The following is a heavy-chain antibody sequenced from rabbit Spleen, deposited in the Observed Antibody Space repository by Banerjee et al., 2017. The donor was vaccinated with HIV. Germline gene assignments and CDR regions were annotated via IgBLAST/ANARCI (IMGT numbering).Heavy chain of an antibody. J-gene: IGHJ6*01. V-gene: IGHV1S40*01. Sequence: QSLEESGGDLVKPEGSLTLSCTASGFSFSGNYWMTWVRQAPGKGPEWIGCIDGGSSGSTWYASWAKGRFTISKTSSTTVTLQMTSLTVADTATYFCARTTYGYDDYADLYYAAMDLWGPGTLVTVS. D-gene: IGHD6-1*01. CDR3: ARTTYGYDDYADLYYAAMDL. CDR2: IDGGSSGST. CDR1: GFSFSGNYW.